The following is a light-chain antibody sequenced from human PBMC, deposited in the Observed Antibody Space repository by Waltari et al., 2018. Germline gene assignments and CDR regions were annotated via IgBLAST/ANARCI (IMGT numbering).Light chain of an antibody. CDR3: QQYFTRPPYT. V-gene: IGKV4-1*01. J-gene: IGKJ2*01. CDR2: WAS. Sequence: IGITQSPDSLAVSLDERATIHCGTSQSIFSRSNNNNFLAWYQQKTGQPPKVLISWASSRKSGVPERFSGSGSETDFTLTINSLQDEDVAIYYCQQYFTRPPYTFGQGTKLEIK. CDR1: QSIFSRSNNNNF.